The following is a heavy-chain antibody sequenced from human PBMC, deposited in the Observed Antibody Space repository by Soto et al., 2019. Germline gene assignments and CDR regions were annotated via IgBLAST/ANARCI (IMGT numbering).Heavy chain of an antibody. D-gene: IGHD2-15*01. CDR3: ARHSPNLSYCSGGSCYPNWFDP. CDR1: GGSISSSSYY. V-gene: IGHV4-39*01. Sequence: SETLSLTCTVSGGSISSSSYYWGWIRQPPGKGLEWIGSIYYSGSTYYNPSLKSRVPISVDTSKNQFSLKLSSVTAADTAVYYCARHSPNLSYCSGGSCYPNWFDPWGQGTLVTVSS. J-gene: IGHJ5*02. CDR2: IYYSGST.